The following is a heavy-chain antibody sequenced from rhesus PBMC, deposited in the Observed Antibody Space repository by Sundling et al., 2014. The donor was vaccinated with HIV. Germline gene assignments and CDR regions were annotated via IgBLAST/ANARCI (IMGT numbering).Heavy chain of an antibody. CDR2: IRKKVNSYTT. V-gene: IGHV3-13*01. CDR1: GFTFSNYY. J-gene: IGHJ4*01. D-gene: IGHD3-28*01. Sequence: EVQLVESGGGLVQPGGSLRLSCGASGFTFSNYYMHWVRQAQGKGLEWVGLIRKKVNSYTTEYAAAVKGRFTISRDDSENTLYLQMSSLKTEDTAVYYCTKLGYDSGYYTVDYWGQGVLVTVSS. CDR3: TKLGYDSGYYTVDY.